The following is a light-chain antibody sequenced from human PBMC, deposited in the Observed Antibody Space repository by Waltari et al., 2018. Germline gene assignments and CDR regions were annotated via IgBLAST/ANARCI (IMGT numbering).Light chain of an antibody. CDR2: GKN. CDR3: SSRELSGHVV. Sequence: SSDLTQDPDVSVALGQTVRITCQGDILSTYYGNWCRQKPGQAPELVIYGKNNRPSGIPHRFSASSSENTASLIITGAQAEDEADYYCSSRELSGHVVFGGGTRLTVL. J-gene: IGLJ2*01. V-gene: IGLV3-19*01. CDR1: ILSTYY.